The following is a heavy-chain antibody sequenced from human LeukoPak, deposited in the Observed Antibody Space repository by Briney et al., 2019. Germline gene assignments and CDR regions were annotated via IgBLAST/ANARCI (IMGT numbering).Heavy chain of an antibody. D-gene: IGHD6-13*01. CDR2: INWNSGNI. Sequence: GGSLRLSCAASGFTFDDYAMHWVRQAPGKGLEWVSGINWNSGNIGYADSVKGRFTISRDNAENSLYLQMNSLRAEDTALYYCAKDTSAGYSNSWSDYWGQGTLVTVSS. V-gene: IGHV3-9*01. CDR3: AKDTSAGYSNSWSDY. J-gene: IGHJ4*02. CDR1: GFTFDDYA.